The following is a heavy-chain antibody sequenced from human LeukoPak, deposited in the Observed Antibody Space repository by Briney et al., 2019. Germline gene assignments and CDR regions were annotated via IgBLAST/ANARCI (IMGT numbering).Heavy chain of an antibody. CDR1: GGTFSSYT. V-gene: IGHV1-69*02. CDR2: IIPILGIA. J-gene: IGHJ4*02. CDR3: ARRYGRGPADY. D-gene: IGHD5-24*01. Sequence: AXGGTFSSYTISWVRQAPGQGLEWMGRIIPILGIANYAQKFQGRVTITADKSTSTAYMELSSLRSEDTAVYYCARRYGRGPADYWGQGTLVTVSS.